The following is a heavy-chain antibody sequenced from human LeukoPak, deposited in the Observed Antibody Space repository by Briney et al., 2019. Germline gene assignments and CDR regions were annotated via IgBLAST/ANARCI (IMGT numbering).Heavy chain of an antibody. Sequence: GGSLRLSCAASGFTFSSYAMSWVRQAPGKGLEWVSAISGSGGSTYYADSVKGRFTISRDNSKNTLYLQMNSLKTEDTAVYFCTSGYSVARHDHYWGPGTLVTVSS. CDR2: ISGSGGST. V-gene: IGHV3-23*01. CDR1: GFTFSSYA. J-gene: IGHJ4*02. CDR3: TSGYSVARHDHY. D-gene: IGHD5/OR15-5a*01.